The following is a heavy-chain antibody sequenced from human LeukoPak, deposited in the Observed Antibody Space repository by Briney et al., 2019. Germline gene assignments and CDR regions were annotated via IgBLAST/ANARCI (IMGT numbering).Heavy chain of an antibody. Sequence: ASVKASCKAFGYTFTGYYMHWVRQAPGQGLEWMGWISGNNDNPNYGQKFQGRFTMTTDSSTSTAYMELRNLRSDDTAVYYCARDGTSTDDYWGQGTLVTVSS. CDR1: GYTFTGYY. CDR2: ISGNNDNP. V-gene: IGHV1-18*04. J-gene: IGHJ4*02. CDR3: ARDGTSTDDY. D-gene: IGHD1-26*01.